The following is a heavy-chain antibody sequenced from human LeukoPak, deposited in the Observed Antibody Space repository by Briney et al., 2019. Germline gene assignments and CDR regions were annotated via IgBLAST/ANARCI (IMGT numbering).Heavy chain of an antibody. D-gene: IGHD6-6*01. Sequence: GGSLRLSCAASGFTFDDYGMSWVRQAPGKGLEWVSGINWNGGSTGYADSVKGRFTISRDNAKKSLYLQMNSLRAEDTALYYCARSSVSAYAFDIWGQGTMVTVSS. CDR1: GFTFDDYG. CDR3: ARSSVSAYAFDI. CDR2: INWNGGST. J-gene: IGHJ3*02. V-gene: IGHV3-20*04.